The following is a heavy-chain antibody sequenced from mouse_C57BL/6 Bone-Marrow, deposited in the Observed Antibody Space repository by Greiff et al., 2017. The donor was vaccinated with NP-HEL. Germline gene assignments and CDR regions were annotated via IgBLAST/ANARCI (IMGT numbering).Heavy chain of an antibody. CDR1: GYTFTSYW. D-gene: IGHD2-1*01. CDR2: IHPSDSDT. Sequence: QVQLQQPGAELVKPGASVKVSCKASGYTFTSYWMHWVKQRPGQGLEWIGRIHPSDSDTNYNQKLKGKATLTVDKYSSTAYMQLSSRTSEDSAVYSCSIEKVRDYGNSAWFAYWGQGTLVTVSA. CDR3: SIEKVRDYGNSAWFAY. J-gene: IGHJ3*01. V-gene: IGHV1-74*01.